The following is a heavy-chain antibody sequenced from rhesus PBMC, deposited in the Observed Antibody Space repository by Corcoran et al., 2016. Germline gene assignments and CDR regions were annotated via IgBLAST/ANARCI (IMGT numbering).Heavy chain of an antibody. V-gene: IGHV4-143*01. CDR3: ATRPSSVALDS. CDR1: GGSITSPYY. J-gene: IGHJ6*01. Sequence: QMQLQESGPGLVKPSETLSLTCTVSGGSITSPYYLTWVRQPPGKGLEWIAYIYGKISTPYYNPSLKSRVTISKDTSKNQFSLILTSVTAADTAMYYCATRPSSVALDSWGQGVFVTVSS. D-gene: IGHD2-15*01. CDR2: IYGKISTP.